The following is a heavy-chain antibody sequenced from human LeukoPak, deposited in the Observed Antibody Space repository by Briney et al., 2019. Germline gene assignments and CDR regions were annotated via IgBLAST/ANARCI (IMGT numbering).Heavy chain of an antibody. V-gene: IGHV1-2*02. CDR1: GYTFTDYY. D-gene: IGHD1-26*01. J-gene: IGHJ5*02. CDR3: ARAVGALYNWFDP. CDR2: INPNTGGT. Sequence: ASVKVSFKASGYTFTDYYMHWVRQAPGQGLEWMGWINPNTGGTNYAQKFQGRVTMTRDTSISTAYMDLSRLRSDDTAIYYCARAVGALYNWFDPWGQGTLVTVSS.